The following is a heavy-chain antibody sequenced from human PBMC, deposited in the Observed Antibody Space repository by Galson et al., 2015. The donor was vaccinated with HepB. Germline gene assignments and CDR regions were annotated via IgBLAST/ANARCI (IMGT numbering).Heavy chain of an antibody. J-gene: IGHJ4*02. Sequence: SLRLSCAASGFTFSSYWMHWVRQAPGKGLVWVSRINSDGSSTSYADSVEGRFTISRDNAKNTLYLQMNSLRAEDTAVYYCARDRVVVTALDYWGQGTLVTVSS. D-gene: IGHD2-21*02. CDR2: INSDGSST. CDR3: ARDRVVVTALDY. V-gene: IGHV3-74*01. CDR1: GFTFSSYW.